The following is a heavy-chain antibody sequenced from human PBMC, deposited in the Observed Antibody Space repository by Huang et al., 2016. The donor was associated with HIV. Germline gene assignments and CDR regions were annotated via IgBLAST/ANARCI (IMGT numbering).Heavy chain of an antibody. CDR3: ARGGDGVGATRFDF. CDR1: GVSFSGYY. CDR2: INHSGST. D-gene: IGHD1-26*01. J-gene: IGHJ4*02. Sequence: QVQLQQWGAGLLKPSETLSLICAVYGVSFSGYYWSWIRHPPGKGREGIGEINHSGSTNDNPALKSRVTISVDTSKNQFSLKLSSVTAADTAVYYCARGGDGVGATRFDFWGQGNQVTVSS. V-gene: IGHV4-34*02.